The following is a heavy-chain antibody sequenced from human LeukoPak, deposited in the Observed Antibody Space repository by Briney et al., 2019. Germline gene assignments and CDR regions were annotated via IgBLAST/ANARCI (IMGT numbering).Heavy chain of an antibody. CDR3: ARGTPAYSGYDSPFDY. CDR1: GYTFTSSD. J-gene: IGHJ4*02. CDR2: MNPNSGNT. D-gene: IGHD5-12*01. V-gene: IGHV1-8*01. Sequence: ASVKVSCKASGYTFTSSDINWVRQATGQGLEWMGWMNPNSGNTGYAQKFQGRVTMTRNTSISTAYMELSSLRSEDTAVYYCARGTPAYSGYDSPFDYWGQGTLVTVSS.